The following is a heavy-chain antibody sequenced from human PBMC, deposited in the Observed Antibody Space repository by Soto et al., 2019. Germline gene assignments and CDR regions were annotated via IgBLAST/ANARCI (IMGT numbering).Heavy chain of an antibody. CDR3: ARHVPNWNYYYYYYMDV. CDR1: GGSISSSSYY. CDR2: IYYSGST. Sequence: SETLSLTCTVSGGSISSSSYYWGWIRQPPGKGLEWIGSIYYSGSTYYNPSLKSRVTISVDTSKNQFSLKLSSVTAADTAVYYCARHVPNWNYYYYYYMDVWGKGTTVTVS. D-gene: IGHD1-1*01. V-gene: IGHV4-39*01. J-gene: IGHJ6*03.